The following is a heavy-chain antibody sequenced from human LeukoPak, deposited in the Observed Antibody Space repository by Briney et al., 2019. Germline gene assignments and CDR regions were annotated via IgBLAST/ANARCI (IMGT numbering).Heavy chain of an antibody. CDR2: ISGSGGST. D-gene: IGHD2-2*01. V-gene: IGHV3-23*01. CDR3: AKDPHYTPYCSSSICPTAFDI. J-gene: IGHJ3*02. CDR1: GFTFSSYA. Sequence: TGGSLRLSCAASGFTFSSYAMSWVRQAPGKGLEWVSGISGSGGSTNYADSVKGRFTISRDNSKNTLYLQMNSLRAEDTAVYYCAKDPHYTPYCSSSICPTAFDIWGQGTMVTVSS.